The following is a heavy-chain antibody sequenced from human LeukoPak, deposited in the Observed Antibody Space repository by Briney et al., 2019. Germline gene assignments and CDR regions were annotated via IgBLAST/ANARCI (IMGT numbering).Heavy chain of an antibody. J-gene: IGHJ3*02. CDR2: IYYSGST. CDR1: GGSISSYY. D-gene: IGHD3-16*01. Sequence: PSETLSLTCTVSGGSISSYYWSWIRQPPGKGLEWIGYIYYSGSTNYNPSLKSRVTISVDTSKNQFSLKLGSVTAADTAVYYCARVRDYVWGSYSPGAAFDIWGQGTMVTVSS. V-gene: IGHV4-59*01. CDR3: ARVRDYVWGSYSPGAAFDI.